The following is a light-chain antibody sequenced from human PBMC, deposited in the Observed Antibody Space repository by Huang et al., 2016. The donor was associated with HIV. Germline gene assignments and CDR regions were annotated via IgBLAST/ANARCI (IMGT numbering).Light chain of an antibody. V-gene: IGKV4-1*01. CDR1: QSLFYSSTNKNY. CDR3: QQYYSTPCT. CDR2: WAT. Sequence: IVMTQSPGSLTVSVGGRATFECRSSQSLFYSSTNKNYLAWYRQKPGRSPQLLMYWATGRDSGAPDRFTGSGSETEFTLTISDVQSDDVAIYYCQQYYSTPCTFGQGTRLEI. J-gene: IGKJ2*02.